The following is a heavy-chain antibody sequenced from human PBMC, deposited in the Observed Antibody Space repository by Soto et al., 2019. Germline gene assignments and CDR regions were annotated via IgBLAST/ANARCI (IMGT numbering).Heavy chain of an antibody. Sequence: PSETLSLTCTVSGGSISSSSYYWVWIRHPPGKGLEWIGSIYYSGSTYYNPSLKSRVTISVDTSKNQFSLKLSSVTAADTAVYYCARHGDYYDSSGYPAPFDYWGQGTLVTVSS. CDR1: GGSISSSSYY. D-gene: IGHD3-22*01. CDR3: ARHGDYYDSSGYPAPFDY. V-gene: IGHV4-39*01. CDR2: IYYSGST. J-gene: IGHJ4*02.